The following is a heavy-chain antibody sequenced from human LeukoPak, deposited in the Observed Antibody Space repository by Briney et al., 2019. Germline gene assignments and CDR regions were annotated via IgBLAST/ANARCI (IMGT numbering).Heavy chain of an antibody. J-gene: IGHJ4*02. CDR3: ARERLAARPGHFDY. CDR1: GGPMNTYY. V-gene: IGHV4-59*01. CDR2: IYYSGNT. Sequence: PSETLSLTCNVSGGPMNTYYWNWIRQPPGKGLEWIGFIYYSGNTKYNPSLSSRVTISIDTSRNRFSLRLSSVTPADTAKYYCARERLAARPGHFDYWGQGTLVAVSS. D-gene: IGHD6-6*01.